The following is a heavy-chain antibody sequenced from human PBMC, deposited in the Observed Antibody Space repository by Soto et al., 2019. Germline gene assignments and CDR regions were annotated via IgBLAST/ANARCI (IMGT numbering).Heavy chain of an antibody. D-gene: IGHD1-26*01. CDR3: AKDAVPYNGKWDWFDS. V-gene: IGHV3-23*01. CDR2: IGGGGTDT. Sequence: EVQLLESGGGLVQPGGSLTLSCAASRFLFSDFAMSWVRRAPGKGLEWVSAIGGGGTDTYYADSVKGRFTISRDNSKNTLYLQMNSLRDEDTAVYYCAKDAVPYNGKWDWFDSWGQGTLVTVSS. J-gene: IGHJ5*01. CDR1: RFLFSDFA.